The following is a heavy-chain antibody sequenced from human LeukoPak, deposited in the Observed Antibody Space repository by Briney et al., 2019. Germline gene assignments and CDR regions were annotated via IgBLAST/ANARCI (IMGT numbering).Heavy chain of an antibody. D-gene: IGHD3-10*01. Sequence: GGSLRLSCAASGFTVSSNYMSWVRQAPGKGLEWVSVIYSGGSTYYADSVKGRFTISRDNSKNTLSLQMNSLRAEDTAVYYCARATPEWFGEFYYYGMDVWGKGTTVTVSS. V-gene: IGHV3-53*01. CDR1: GFTVSSNY. J-gene: IGHJ6*04. CDR3: ARATPEWFGEFYYYGMDV. CDR2: IYSGGST.